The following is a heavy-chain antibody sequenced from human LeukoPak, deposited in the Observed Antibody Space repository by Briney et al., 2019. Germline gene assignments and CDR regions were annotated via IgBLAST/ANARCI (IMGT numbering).Heavy chain of an antibody. CDR1: GGSFSGYY. CDR2: INHSGST. CDR3: ARYSGWYDY. J-gene: IGHJ4*02. Sequence: SETLSLTCAVYGGSFSGYYWSWIRQPPGKGLEWIGEINHSGSTNYNPSLKSRVTISVDTSKNQFSLKLSSVTAANTAVYYCARYSGWYDYWGQGTLVTVSS. V-gene: IGHV4-34*01. D-gene: IGHD6-19*01.